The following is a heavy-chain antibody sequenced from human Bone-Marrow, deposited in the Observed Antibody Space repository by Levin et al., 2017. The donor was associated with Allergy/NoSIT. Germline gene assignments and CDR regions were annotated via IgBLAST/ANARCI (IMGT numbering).Heavy chain of an antibody. J-gene: IGHJ4*02. CDR3: ARHNNNWTGLDD. CDR2: ISSASNYA. V-gene: IGHV3-11*03. Sequence: AGGSLRLSCVASGFTFNEYFMTWIRQAPGEGLEWVAHISSASNYANYADSVKGRFTISRDNTKNSLYLQMNSLRAEDTAVYYCARHNNNWTGLDDWGQGTLVTVSS. D-gene: IGHD1-1*01. CDR1: GFTFNEYF.